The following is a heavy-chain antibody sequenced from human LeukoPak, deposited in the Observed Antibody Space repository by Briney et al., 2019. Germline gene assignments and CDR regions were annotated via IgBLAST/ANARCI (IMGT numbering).Heavy chain of an antibody. CDR2: IYHSGST. V-gene: IGHV4-39*07. CDR1: GGSISSSSYY. Sequence: PSETLSLTCTVSGGSISSSSYYWGWIRQPPGKGLEWIGSIYHSGSTYYNPSLKSRVTISVDTSKNQFSLKLSSVTAADTAVYYCARVQVCSSTSCYMASDYWGQGTLVTVSS. J-gene: IGHJ4*02. CDR3: ARVQVCSSTSCYMASDY. D-gene: IGHD2-2*02.